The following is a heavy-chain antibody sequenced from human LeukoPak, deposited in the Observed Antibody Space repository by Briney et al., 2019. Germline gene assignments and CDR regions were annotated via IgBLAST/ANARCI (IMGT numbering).Heavy chain of an antibody. CDR2: INPNSGGT. CDR3: AREAPGYCSGGSCYEADWFDP. J-gene: IGHJ5*02. D-gene: IGHD2-15*01. CDR1: GYTFTGYY. V-gene: IGHV1-2*02. Sequence: ASVKVSCKASGYTFTGYYMHWVRQAPGQGLEWMGWINPNSGGTNYAQKFQGRVTMTRDTSISTAYMELSRLRSDDTAVYYCAREAPGYCSGGSCYEADWFDPWGQGTLVTVSS.